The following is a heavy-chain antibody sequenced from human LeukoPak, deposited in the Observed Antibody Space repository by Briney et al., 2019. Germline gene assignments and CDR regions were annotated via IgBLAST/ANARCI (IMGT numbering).Heavy chain of an antibody. V-gene: IGHV3-66*01. CDR2: VYSGDTT. CDR3: ARRLLTGYYEF. CDR1: GFTVSSTY. J-gene: IGHJ4*02. D-gene: IGHD3-9*01. Sequence: GSLRLSCAASGFTVSSTYMSWVRQAPGKGLEWVSVVYSGDTTYYANSVKGRFTIARDNSKNMLYLQMNSLRAEDTAVYYCARRLLTGYYEFWGQGTLVTVSS.